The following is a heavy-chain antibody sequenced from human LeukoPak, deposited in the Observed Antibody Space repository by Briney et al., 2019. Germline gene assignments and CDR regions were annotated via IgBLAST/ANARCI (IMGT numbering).Heavy chain of an antibody. CDR2: IYYSGST. Sequence: SETLSLTCTVSGGSISSYYWSWIRQPPGKGLEWIGYIYYSGSTYYNPSLKSRVTISVDTSKNQFSLKLSSVTAADTAVYYCARHRTYCGGDCYLFDYWGQGTLVTVSS. CDR3: ARHRTYCGGDCYLFDY. CDR1: GGSISSYY. V-gene: IGHV4-59*04. D-gene: IGHD2-21*02. J-gene: IGHJ4*02.